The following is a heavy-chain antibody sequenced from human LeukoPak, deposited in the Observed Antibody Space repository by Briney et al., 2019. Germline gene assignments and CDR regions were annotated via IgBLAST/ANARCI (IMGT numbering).Heavy chain of an antibody. J-gene: IGHJ4*02. CDR1: GFTFNNFA. Sequence: PGGSLRLSCAASGFTFNNFAMTWVRQAPGKGLEWVSSISGSGGSTYYADSVKGRFTFSRDNSKNTLYVQMNSLRAEDTAVYYCAKSSSGYYPLGDFDYWGQGTLVTVSS. CDR2: ISGSGGST. V-gene: IGHV3-23*01. D-gene: IGHD3-22*01. CDR3: AKSSSGYYPLGDFDY.